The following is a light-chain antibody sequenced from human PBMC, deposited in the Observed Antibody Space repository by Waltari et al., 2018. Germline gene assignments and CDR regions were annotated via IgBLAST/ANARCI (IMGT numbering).Light chain of an antibody. V-gene: IGLV2-8*01. Sequence: QSALTQPPSASGSPGQSVTIPCMGTSSDVGIYKYVSWSQQYPGKAPKLLIYEVNKRPSGVPDRFSGSKSGNTASLTVSGLQAEDEADYYCSSYADRKTVAFGGGTKLTVL. CDR1: SSDVGIYKY. CDR3: SSYADRKTVA. CDR2: EVN. J-gene: IGLJ2*01.